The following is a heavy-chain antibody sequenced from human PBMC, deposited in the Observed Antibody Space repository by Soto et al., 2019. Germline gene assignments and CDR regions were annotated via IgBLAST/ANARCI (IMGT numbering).Heavy chain of an antibody. V-gene: IGHV4-61*01. D-gene: IGHD2-15*01. Sequence: QVQLQESGPGLVKPSETLSLTCTVSGGSLTSGSYYWSWIRQPPGKGLEWIGYVFYSGSTKYNPSLMSRATISLDTSKNQFSLKVNSVTAADTAVYYCATGDSVGWYYSWGQGTLVTVAS. CDR3: ATGDSVGWYYS. CDR2: VFYSGST. J-gene: IGHJ5*01. CDR1: GGSLTSGSYY.